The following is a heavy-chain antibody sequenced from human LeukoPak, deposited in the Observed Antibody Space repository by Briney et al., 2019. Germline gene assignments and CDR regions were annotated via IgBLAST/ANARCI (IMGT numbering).Heavy chain of an antibody. CDR2: IKSKTDGGTT. D-gene: IGHD2-2*01. J-gene: IGHJ4*02. CDR3: SRYCSGTSCYAGWFS. CDR1: GFTFTKAW. V-gene: IGHV3-15*01. Sequence: GGSLRLSCTASGFTFTKAWMSWVRQAPGKGLEWVGRIKSKTDGGTTDLAAPVKGRFTISRDDSINTLFLQMNSLKTEDTAVSYCSRYCSGTSCYAGWFSRGQGTLVTVPS.